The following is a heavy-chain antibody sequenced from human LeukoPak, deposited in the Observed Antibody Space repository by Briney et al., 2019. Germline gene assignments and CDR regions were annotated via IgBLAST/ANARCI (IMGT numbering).Heavy chain of an antibody. CDR2: IKQDGSEK. CDR1: GFTFSSYW. J-gene: IGHJ4*02. D-gene: IGHD6-6*01. V-gene: IGHV3-7*04. CDR3: ASEYSSSSGHF. Sequence: GGSLRLSCAASGFTFSSYWMSWVRQAPGKGLEWVANIKQDGSEKYYVDSVKGRLTISRDNAKNTLYLQMNSLRAEDTAVYYCASEYSSSSGHFWGQGTLVTVSS.